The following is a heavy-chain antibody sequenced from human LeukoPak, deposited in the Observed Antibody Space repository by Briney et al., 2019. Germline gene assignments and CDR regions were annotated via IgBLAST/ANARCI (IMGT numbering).Heavy chain of an antibody. V-gene: IGHV4-39*01. CDR1: GGSISSSSYY. J-gene: IGHJ4*02. CDR2: IYYSGST. CDR3: ARSNPGYSSRTFDY. D-gene: IGHD6-13*01. Sequence: SETLSLTCTVSGGSISSSSYYWGWIRQPPGKGLEWIGSIYYSGSTYYNPSLKSRVTISVDTSKNQFSLKLSSVTAADTAVYYCARSNPGYSSRTFDYWGQGTLVTVSS.